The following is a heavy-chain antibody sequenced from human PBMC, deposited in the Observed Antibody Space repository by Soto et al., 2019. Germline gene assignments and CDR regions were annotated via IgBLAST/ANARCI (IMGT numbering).Heavy chain of an antibody. V-gene: IGHV3-33*01. CDR3: ARDFRGSFPGFDY. D-gene: IGHD1-26*01. Sequence: GGSLRLSCAASGFTFSSYGMHWVRQAPGKGLEWVAVIWYDGSNKYYADSVKGRFTISRDNSKNTLYLQMNSLRAEDTAVYYCARDFRGSFPGFDYWGQGTLVTVSS. CDR2: IWYDGSNK. J-gene: IGHJ4*02. CDR1: GFTFSSYG.